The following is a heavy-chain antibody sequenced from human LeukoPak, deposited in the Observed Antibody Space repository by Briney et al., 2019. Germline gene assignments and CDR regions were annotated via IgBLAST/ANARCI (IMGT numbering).Heavy chain of an antibody. CDR1: GESFRAYH. CDR3: ARGDYGNQRSNNWFDP. V-gene: IGHV4-34*01. Sequence: ASETLSLTCAVYGESFRAYHWTWLRQPPGKGLEWIGEISHSGSTNYNPSLKGRVTISVDTSKSQFSLRLSSVTAADTAVYYCARGDYGNQRSNNWFDPRGQGTLVTVSS. D-gene: IGHD4-11*01. CDR2: ISHSGST. J-gene: IGHJ5*02.